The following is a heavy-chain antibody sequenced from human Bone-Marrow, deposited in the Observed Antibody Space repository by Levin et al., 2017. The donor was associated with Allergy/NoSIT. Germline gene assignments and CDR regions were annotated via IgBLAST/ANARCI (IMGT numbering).Heavy chain of an antibody. CDR1: DFSFRNFA. J-gene: IGHJ4*01. V-gene: IGHV3-23*01. CDR2: ISGSSAST. CDR3: AKDWRYGSSGVFED. D-gene: IGHD1-26*01. Sequence: GGSLRLSCVASDFSFRNFAMSWVRQAPGKGLEWISAISGSSASTYYADSVRGRFTISRDNSKSTVYLQMDTLRVDDTAVYYCAKDWRYGSSGVFEDWGHGTLVTVSS.